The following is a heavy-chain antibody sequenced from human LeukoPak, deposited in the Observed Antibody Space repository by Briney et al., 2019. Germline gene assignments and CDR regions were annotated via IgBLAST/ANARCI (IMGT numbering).Heavy chain of an antibody. V-gene: IGHV4-34*01. CDR3: ARWGRDVPLSFDI. CDR1: GGSFNGYY. CDR2: INHSGST. J-gene: IGHJ3*02. D-gene: IGHD2-21*02. Sequence: SETLSLTCAVYGGSFNGYYWSWIRQPPGKGLEWIGEINHSGSTNYNPSLKSRVTISVDTSKNQFSLKLSSVTAADTAVYYCARWGRDVPLSFDIWGQGTMVTVSS.